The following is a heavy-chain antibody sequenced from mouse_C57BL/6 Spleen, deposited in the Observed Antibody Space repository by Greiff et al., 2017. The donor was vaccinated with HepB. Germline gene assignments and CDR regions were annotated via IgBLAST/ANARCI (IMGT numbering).Heavy chain of an antibody. Sequence: QVQLQQSGPELVKPGASVKISCKASGYAFSSSWMNWVKQRPGKGLEWIGRIYPGDGDTNYNGKFKGKATLTADKSSSTAYMQLSSLTSEDSAVYFCASPLRSHYWGQGTTLTVSS. J-gene: IGHJ2*01. CDR1: GYAFSSSW. CDR3: ASPLRSHY. V-gene: IGHV1-82*01. CDR2: IYPGDGDT. D-gene: IGHD1-1*01.